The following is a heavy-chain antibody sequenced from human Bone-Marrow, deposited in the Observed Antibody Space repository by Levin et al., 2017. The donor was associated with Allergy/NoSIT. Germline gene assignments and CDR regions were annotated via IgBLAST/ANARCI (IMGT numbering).Heavy chain of an antibody. CDR3: ARVVVAATPFDY. V-gene: IGHV3-21*01. Sequence: GESLKISCAASGFTFSSYSMNWVRQAPGKGLEWVSSISSSSSYIYYADSVKGRFTISRDNAKNSLYLQMNSLRAEDTAVYYCARVVVAATPFDYWGQGTLVTVSS. CDR2: ISSSSSYI. D-gene: IGHD2-15*01. CDR1: GFTFSSYS. J-gene: IGHJ4*02.